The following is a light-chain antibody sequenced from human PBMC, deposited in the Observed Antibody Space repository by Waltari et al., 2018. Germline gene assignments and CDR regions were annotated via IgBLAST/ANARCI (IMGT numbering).Light chain of an antibody. CDR1: SSDVGSYNL. CDR2: EGY. CDR3: CSYANNRPRV. Sequence: QSALTQPASVSGSPGQSITISCTGTSSDVGSYNLVSWYQQLPGKAPKLIIYEGYKRPSGVSNRFSGSKSGDTASLTISGVQAEDEADYYCCSYANNRPRVFGGGTKLTVL. J-gene: IGLJ3*02. V-gene: IGLV2-23*01.